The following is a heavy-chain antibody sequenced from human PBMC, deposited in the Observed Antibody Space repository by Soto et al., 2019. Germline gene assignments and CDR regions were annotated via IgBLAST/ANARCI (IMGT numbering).Heavy chain of an antibody. CDR2: IYYSGST. CDR1: GGSIISCGYY. J-gene: IGHJ4*02. Sequence: TSETLSLTCTVSGGSIISCGYYWSWIRQHPGKGLEWIGYIYYSGSTYYNPSLKSRVTISVDTSKNQFSLKLSSVTAADTAVYYCARVSYGSGSYYAYIDYWGQGTLVTVSS. V-gene: IGHV4-31*03. D-gene: IGHD3-10*01. CDR3: ARVSYGSGSYYAYIDY.